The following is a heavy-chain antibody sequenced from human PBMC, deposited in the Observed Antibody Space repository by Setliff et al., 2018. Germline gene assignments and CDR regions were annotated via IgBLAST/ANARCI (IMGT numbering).Heavy chain of an antibody. D-gene: IGHD2-2*01. CDR1: GGSISSSGYY. V-gene: IGHV4-31*03. CDR3: ARDGCNSTSCYGYYMDV. CDR2: IYHSGST. Sequence: PSETLSLTCTVSGGSISSSGYYWNWIRQLPGKGLEWIGYIYHSGSTSYNPSLKSRVTISVDTSKNQFSLRLTSVTAADAAVYFCARDGCNSTSCYGYYMDVWAKGTTVTV. J-gene: IGHJ6*03.